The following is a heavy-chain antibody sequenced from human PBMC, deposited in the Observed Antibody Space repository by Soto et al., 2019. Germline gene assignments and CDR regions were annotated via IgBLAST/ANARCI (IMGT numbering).Heavy chain of an antibody. CDR3: ARGGYCSGGSCYSVPVFDY. D-gene: IGHD2-15*01. J-gene: IGHJ4*02. CDR2: IWYDGSNK. V-gene: IGHV3-33*01. Sequence: GGSLRLSCAASGFTFSSYGMHWVRQAPGKGLEWVAVIWYDGSNKYYADSVKGRFTISRDNSKNTLYLQMNSLRAEDTAVYYCARGGYCSGGSCYSVPVFDYWGQGTLVTVSS. CDR1: GFTFSSYG.